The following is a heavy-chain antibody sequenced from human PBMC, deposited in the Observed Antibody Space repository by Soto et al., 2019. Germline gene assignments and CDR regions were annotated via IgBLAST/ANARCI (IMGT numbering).Heavy chain of an antibody. V-gene: IGHV1-69*13. CDR3: ARGEQLSYYYYYGMDV. J-gene: IGHJ6*02. CDR1: GGTFSSYA. CDR2: IIHIFGTA. D-gene: IGHD6-6*01. Sequence: GASVKVSCKASGGTFSSYAISWVRQAPGQGLEWMGGIIHIFGTANYAQKFQGRVTITADESTSTAYMELSSLRSEDTAVYYCARGEQLSYYYYYGMDVWGQGTTVPSP.